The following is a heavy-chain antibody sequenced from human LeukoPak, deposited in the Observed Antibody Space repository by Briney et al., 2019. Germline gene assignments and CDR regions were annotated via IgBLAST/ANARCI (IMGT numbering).Heavy chain of an antibody. D-gene: IGHD5-24*01. CDR1: GFTFSSYS. Sequence: GGSLRLSCAASGFTFSSYSVNWVRQAPGKGLEWVSSISSSSSYIYYADSVKGRFTISRDNAKNSLYLQMNSLRAEDTAVYYCARARDGYPIGYFDYWGQGTLVTVSS. CDR2: ISSSSSYI. J-gene: IGHJ4*02. CDR3: ARARDGYPIGYFDY. V-gene: IGHV3-21*01.